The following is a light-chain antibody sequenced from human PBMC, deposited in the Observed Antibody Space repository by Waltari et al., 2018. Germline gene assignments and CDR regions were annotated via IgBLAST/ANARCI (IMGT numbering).Light chain of an antibody. CDR1: SSDVGSYNF. CDR3: CSFASRIGV. J-gene: IGLJ2*01. Sequence: QSALTQPASVSGSPGQSITISCTGTSSDVGSYNFVSLYQQHPGKAPNLIISEVTKRPSGLSIRFSGSKSGSTASMTISGLQADDEADYYCCSFASRIGVFVGGTKVTVL. V-gene: IGLV2-23*02. CDR2: EVT.